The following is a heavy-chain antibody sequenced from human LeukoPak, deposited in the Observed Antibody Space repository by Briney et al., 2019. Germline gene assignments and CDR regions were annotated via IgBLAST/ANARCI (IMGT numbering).Heavy chain of an antibody. J-gene: IGHJ6*03. V-gene: IGHV4-34*01. CDR1: GGSFSGYY. D-gene: IGHD2-21*02. CDR3: ARPRGCGGDCYYYYYMDV. CDR2: INHSGST. Sequence: SATLSLTCAVYGGSFSGYYWSWIRQPPGKGLEWIGEINHSGSTNYNPSLKSRVTISVDTSKNQFSLKLSSVTAADTAVYYCARPRGCGGDCYYYYYMDVWGKGTTVTVSS.